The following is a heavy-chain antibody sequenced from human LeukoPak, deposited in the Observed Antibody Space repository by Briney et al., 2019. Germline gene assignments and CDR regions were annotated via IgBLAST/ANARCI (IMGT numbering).Heavy chain of an antibody. D-gene: IGHD2-8*01. Sequence: GGSLILSCAASGFTSSDYYVSWIRQAPGKGLEWVSYISTSGSTIYYADSVKGRFTISRVNAKNSLYLRMISLRAEDTAVYYCATGKWSFEYWGQGTLVTVSS. J-gene: IGHJ4*02. V-gene: IGHV3-11*01. CDR1: GFTSSDYY. CDR2: ISTSGSTI. CDR3: ATGKWSFEY.